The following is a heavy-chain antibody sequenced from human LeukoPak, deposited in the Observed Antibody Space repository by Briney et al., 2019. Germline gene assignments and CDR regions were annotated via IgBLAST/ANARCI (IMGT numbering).Heavy chain of an antibody. CDR1: GGSISSSSYY. CDR2: IYYSGST. Sequence: SETLSLTCTVSGGSISSSSYYWGWIRQPPGKGLEWIGSIYYSGSTYYNPSLKSRVTISVDTSKNQFSLKLSSVTAADTAVYYCARGYYYDSSGHYLMYNWFDPWGQGTLVTVSS. J-gene: IGHJ5*02. CDR3: ARGYYYDSSGHYLMYNWFDP. V-gene: IGHV4-39*01. D-gene: IGHD3-22*01.